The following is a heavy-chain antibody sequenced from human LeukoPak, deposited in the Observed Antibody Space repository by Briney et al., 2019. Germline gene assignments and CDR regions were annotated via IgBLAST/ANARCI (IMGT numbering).Heavy chain of an antibody. CDR3: ARANDNYYYYYMDV. J-gene: IGHJ6*03. D-gene: IGHD3-9*01. Sequence: KTGGSLRLSCAASGFTFSSYSMNWVRKAPGKGLDWVSSISSSSSYIYYADSVKGRFTISRDNAKNSLYLQMNSLRAEDTAVYYCARANDNYYYYYMDVWGKGTTVTISS. CDR1: GFTFSSYS. CDR2: ISSSSSYI. V-gene: IGHV3-21*01.